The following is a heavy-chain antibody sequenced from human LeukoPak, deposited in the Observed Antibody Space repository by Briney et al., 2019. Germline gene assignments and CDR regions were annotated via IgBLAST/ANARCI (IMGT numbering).Heavy chain of an antibody. CDR3: ARDHTMVRYYHYYGMDV. V-gene: IGHV4-39*01. Sequence: PSETLSLTCNVSGGSISSSSNYWGWFRQPPGKGLEWIGNIYYSGSTYYNPSLKSRVTISVDTSKNQFSLKLSSVTAADTAVYYCARDHTMVRYYHYYGMDVWGQGTTVTVSS. CDR2: IYYSGST. J-gene: IGHJ6*02. D-gene: IGHD3-10*01. CDR1: GGSISSSSNY.